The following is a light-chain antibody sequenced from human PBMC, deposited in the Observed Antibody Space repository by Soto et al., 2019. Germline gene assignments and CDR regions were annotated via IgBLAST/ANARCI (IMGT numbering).Light chain of an antibody. V-gene: IGKV3-15*01. CDR3: QQYDYWPPWT. CDR2: GAS. CDR1: QTVGSN. Sequence: EIVMTQSPATLSVSPGERATLSCMASQTVGSNLAWYQHRPGQAPRLLIYGASTRATGIPARFSGSGSGTEFTLTISSLQSEDFAVYYCQQYDYWPPWTFGQGTKVDI. J-gene: IGKJ1*01.